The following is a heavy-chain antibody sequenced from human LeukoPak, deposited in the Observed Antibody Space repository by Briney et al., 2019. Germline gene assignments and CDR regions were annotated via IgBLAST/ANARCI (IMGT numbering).Heavy chain of an antibody. CDR3: ARGAYCGSDCHYYFDY. CDR1: GFTFSSYE. V-gene: IGHV3-48*03. D-gene: IGHD2-21*02. J-gene: IGHJ4*02. CDR2: ISSSGSTI. Sequence: GGSLRLSCAASGFTFSSYEMNWVRQAPGKGLEWVSYISSSGSTIYYADSIRGRFTISGDNAKKSLYLQMNSLRAEDTAVYYCARGAYCGSDCHYYFDYWGQGTLLTVSS.